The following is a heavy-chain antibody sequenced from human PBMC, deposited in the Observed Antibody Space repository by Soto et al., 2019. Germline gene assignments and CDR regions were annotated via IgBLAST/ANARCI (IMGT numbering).Heavy chain of an antibody. J-gene: IGHJ3*02. V-gene: IGHV4-30-4*01. D-gene: IGHD3-10*01. CDR1: GGSISSGDYY. Sequence: QVQLQEAGPGLVKPAQTLSLTCPVSGGSISSGDYYWRWIRQPPGKGLEWIVYIYYSGSTYYNPTLKSRVTISVATSKNQFSLKLSSVTAADTAVYYCARESVVRGVAFYIWGHGTMVTVSS. CDR2: IYYSGST. CDR3: ARESVVRGVAFYI.